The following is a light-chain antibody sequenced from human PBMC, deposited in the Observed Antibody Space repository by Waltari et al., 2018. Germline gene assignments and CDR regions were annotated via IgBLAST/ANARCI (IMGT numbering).Light chain of an antibody. V-gene: IGKV2-28*01. J-gene: IGKJ1*01. CDR1: QSLLHSNGYYY. Sequence: EIVMIQSPLSLPVTPGEPASIPCRSSQSLLHSNGYYYLGWYLQKPGHSPQLLIYLASSRASGVPDRISGSGSCTDFTLKISRVEAEDVGFYYCMQTLRSWTFGQGTELEIK. CDR3: MQTLRSWT. CDR2: LAS.